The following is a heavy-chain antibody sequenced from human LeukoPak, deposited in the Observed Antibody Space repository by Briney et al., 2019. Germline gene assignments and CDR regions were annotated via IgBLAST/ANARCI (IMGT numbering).Heavy chain of an antibody. CDR1: GFPFSGLA. D-gene: IGHD1-26*01. J-gene: IGHJ6*01. CDR3: AKMKGHPLPKYYMDV. V-gene: IGHV3-23*01. CDR2: ISGSGDNT. Sequence: GGSLRLSCAASGFPFSGLAMSWVRRTPGKGLEWVSGISGSGDNTIYADSVNGRFTISRDNAKNTLYLEMNSLRAEDTAIYYCAKMKGHPLPKYYMDVWGQGTTVTVSS.